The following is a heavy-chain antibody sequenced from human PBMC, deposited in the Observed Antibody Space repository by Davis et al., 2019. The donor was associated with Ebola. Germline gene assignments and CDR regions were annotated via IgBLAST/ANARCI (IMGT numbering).Heavy chain of an antibody. D-gene: IGHD1-26*01. V-gene: IGHV3-49*04. CDR1: GFTFGDYA. J-gene: IGHJ4*02. CDR3: TREDGGATDY. Sequence: GESLKISCTASGFTFGDYALSWVRQPPGKGLEWVGFIRSKAYGGTTEYAASVKGRFTISRDDSKSIAYLQMNSLKTEDTAVYYCTREDGGATDYWGQGTLVTVSS. CDR2: IRSKAYGGTT.